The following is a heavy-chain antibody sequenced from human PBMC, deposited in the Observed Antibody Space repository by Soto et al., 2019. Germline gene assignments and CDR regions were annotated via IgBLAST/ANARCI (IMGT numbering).Heavy chain of an antibody. CDR2: ISYDGSNK. D-gene: IGHD3-10*01. J-gene: IGHJ4*02. V-gene: IGHV3-30*18. Sequence: QVQLVESGGGVVQPGRSLRLSCAASGFTFSSYGMHWVRQAPGKGLEWVAVISYDGSNKYYADSVKGRFTISRDNSKNTLYLQMNSLRAEDTAVYYCAKEGFRIVSCYFDYWGQGTLVTVSS. CDR3: AKEGFRIVSCYFDY. CDR1: GFTFSSYG.